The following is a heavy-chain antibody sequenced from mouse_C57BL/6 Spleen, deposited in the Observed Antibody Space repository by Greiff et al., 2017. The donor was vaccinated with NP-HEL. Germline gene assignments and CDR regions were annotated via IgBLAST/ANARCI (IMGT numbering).Heavy chain of an antibody. CDR2: INPGSGGT. J-gene: IGHJ3*01. CDR1: GYAFTNYL. D-gene: IGHD1-1*01. CDR3: ARHYYGSRGFAY. V-gene: IGHV1-54*01. Sequence: QVQLKQSGAELVRPGTSVKVSCKASGYAFTNYLIEWVKQRPGQGLEWIGVINPGSGGTNYNEKFKGKATLTADKSSSTAYMQLSSLTSEDSAVYFCARHYYGSRGFAYWGQGTLVTVSA.